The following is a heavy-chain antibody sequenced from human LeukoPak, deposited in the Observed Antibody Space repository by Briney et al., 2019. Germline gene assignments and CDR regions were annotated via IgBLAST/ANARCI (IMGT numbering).Heavy chain of an antibody. J-gene: IGHJ6*02. CDR2: ISSSSSYI. D-gene: IGHD6-19*01. CDR1: GFSFSGYA. V-gene: IGHV3-21*01. Sequence: GGSLRLSCTASGFSFSGYALAWVRQAPGKGLDWVSSISSSSSYIYYADSVKGRFTISRDNAKNSLYLQMNNLRAEDTAVYYCARVPVIIAVATALGMDVWGQGTTVTVSS. CDR3: ARVPVIIAVATALGMDV.